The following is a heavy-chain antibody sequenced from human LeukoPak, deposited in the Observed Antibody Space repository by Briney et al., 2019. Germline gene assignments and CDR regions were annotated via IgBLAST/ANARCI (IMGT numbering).Heavy chain of an antibody. Sequence: PGGSLRLSCAASGFTFSSYAMSWVRQAPGKGLEWVSAISGSGGSTYYGDSVKGRFTVSRDNAKNSLYLQMNSLRAEDTAVYYCARVGLWHHPVDSWGQGTLVTVSS. V-gene: IGHV3-23*01. D-gene: IGHD3/OR15-3a*01. CDR3: ARVGLWHHPVDS. CDR1: GFTFSSYA. CDR2: ISGSGGST. J-gene: IGHJ4*02.